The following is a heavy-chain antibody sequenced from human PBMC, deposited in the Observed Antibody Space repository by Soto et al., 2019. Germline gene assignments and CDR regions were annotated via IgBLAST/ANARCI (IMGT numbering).Heavy chain of an antibody. D-gene: IGHD6-13*01. CDR3: ARDRGGSSWYYYYYYYGMDV. Sequence: TGGSLRLSCAASGFTFSSYAMHWVRQAPGKGLEWVAVISYDGSNKYYADSVKGRFTISRDNSKNTLYLQMNSLRAEDTAVYYCARDRGGSSWYYYYYYYGMDVWGQGTTVTVSS. CDR2: ISYDGSNK. J-gene: IGHJ6*02. CDR1: GFTFSSYA. V-gene: IGHV3-30-3*01.